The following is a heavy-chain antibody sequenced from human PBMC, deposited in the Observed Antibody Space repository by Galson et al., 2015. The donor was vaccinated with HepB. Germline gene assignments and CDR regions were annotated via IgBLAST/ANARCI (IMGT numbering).Heavy chain of an antibody. CDR3: ARGLVRGTVYYMDV. Sequence: SLRLSCAASGFTFSRYWMHWIRQAPGKGLLWVSHVNSDGSSTTYADSVKGRFTISRDNAKNTLYLQMNSLRAEDTAEYYCARGLVRGTVYYMDVWGKGTTVTVSS. CDR1: GFTFSRYW. V-gene: IGHV3-74*01. J-gene: IGHJ6*03. D-gene: IGHD3-10*01. CDR2: VNSDGSST.